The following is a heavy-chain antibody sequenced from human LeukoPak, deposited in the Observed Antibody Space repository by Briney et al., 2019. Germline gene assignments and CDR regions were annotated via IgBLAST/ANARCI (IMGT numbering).Heavy chain of an antibody. CDR2: INTSGGTT. CDR3: AKVRYTYGPFYDF. V-gene: IGHV3-23*01. CDR1: GFTFSNSD. J-gene: IGHJ4*02. Sequence: GGSLRLSCAGSGFTFSNSDMSWVRQAPGKGLEWVATINTSGGTTYYADSVKGQFTISRDNSRNTLYLQMNSLRAEDTAVYYCAKVRYTYGPFYDFWGQETLVTVSS. D-gene: IGHD5-18*01.